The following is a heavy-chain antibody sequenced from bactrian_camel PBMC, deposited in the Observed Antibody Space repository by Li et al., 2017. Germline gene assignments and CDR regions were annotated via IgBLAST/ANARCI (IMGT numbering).Heavy chain of an antibody. CDR2: IDSDGNT. CDR3: VADQNYCYLQYSYSM. D-gene: IGHD1*01. CDR1: GGTFDGLD. Sequence: HVQLVESGGGSVQAGGSLTLSCTVSGGTFDGLDVDWYRQGPGQEREFVSAIDSDGNTNYADSVKGRFTISQDNAKNTVYLQMNNLQPEDTAMYYCVADQNYCYLQYSYSMWGQGTQVTVS. J-gene: IGHJ4*01. V-gene: IGHV3S55*01.